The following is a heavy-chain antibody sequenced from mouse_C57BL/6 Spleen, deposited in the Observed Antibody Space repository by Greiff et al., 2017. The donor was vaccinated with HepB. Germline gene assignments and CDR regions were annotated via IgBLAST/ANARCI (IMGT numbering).Heavy chain of an antibody. V-gene: IGHV1-62-2*01. CDR3: ARHEKGAYSNFHWYFDV. CDR2: FYPGSGSI. D-gene: IGHD2-5*01. CDR1: GYTFTEYT. Sequence: QVQLQQSGAELVKPGASVKLSCKASGYTFTEYTIHWVKQRSGQGLEWIGWFYPGSGSIKYNEKFKDKATLTADKSSSTVYMELSRLTSEDSAVYFCARHEKGAYSNFHWYFDVWGTGTTVTVSS. J-gene: IGHJ1*03.